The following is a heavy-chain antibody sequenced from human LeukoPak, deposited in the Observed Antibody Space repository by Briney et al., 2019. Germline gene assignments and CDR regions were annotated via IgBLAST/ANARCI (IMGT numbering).Heavy chain of an antibody. CDR2: INHSGST. CDR1: GGSFSGYY. J-gene: IGHJ4*02. Sequence: SETLSLTCAVYGGSFSGYYWSWIRQPPGKGLEWIGEINHSGSTNYNPSLKSRVTISVDTSKNQFSLKLSSVTAADTAVYYCARGTKRFDYRGQGTLVTVSS. CDR3: ARGTKRFDY. V-gene: IGHV4-34*01.